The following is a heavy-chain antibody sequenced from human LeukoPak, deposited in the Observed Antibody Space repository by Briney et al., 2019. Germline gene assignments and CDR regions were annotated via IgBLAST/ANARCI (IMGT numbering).Heavy chain of an antibody. D-gene: IGHD3-22*01. V-gene: IGHV3-7*04. Sequence: AGGSLRLSCAASGFTFSSYAMSWVRQAPGKGLEWVANIKQDGSEKYYVDSVKGRFTISRDNTKNSLYLQMSSLTAEDTAVYYCARAYYYDSSGYPDAFDIWGQGTMVTVSS. CDR3: ARAYYYDSSGYPDAFDI. CDR1: GFTFSSYA. CDR2: IKQDGSEK. J-gene: IGHJ3*02.